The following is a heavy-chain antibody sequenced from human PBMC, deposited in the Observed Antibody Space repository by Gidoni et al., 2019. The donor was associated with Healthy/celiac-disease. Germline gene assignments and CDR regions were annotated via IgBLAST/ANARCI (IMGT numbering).Heavy chain of an antibody. D-gene: IGHD1-1*01. J-gene: IGHJ4*02. Sequence: EVQLLASGGGLVQPVGSLRLACAASGFTLSSYAMSWVRQSPGKGLEWVSAISGSGGSTYYADSVKGRFTISRGNSKNTLYLQMNSLRAEDTAVYYCAKTHGVLERRVPFDYWGQGTLVTVSS. CDR3: AKTHGVLERRVPFDY. CDR2: ISGSGGST. CDR1: GFTLSSYA. V-gene: IGHV3-23*01.